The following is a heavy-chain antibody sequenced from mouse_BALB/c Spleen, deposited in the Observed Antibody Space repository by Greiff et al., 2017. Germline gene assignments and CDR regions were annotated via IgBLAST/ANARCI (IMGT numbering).Heavy chain of an antibody. V-gene: IGHV2-9*02. CDR1: GFSLTSYG. J-gene: IGHJ4*01. D-gene: IGHD2-1*01. Sequence: QVQVKESGPGLVAPSQSLSITCTVSGFSLTSYGVHWVRQPPGKGLEWLGVIWAGGSTNYNSALMSRLSISKDNSKSQVFLKMNSLQTDDTAMYYCAREGYGNAMDYWGQGTSVTVSS. CDR3: AREGYGNAMDY. CDR2: IWAGGST.